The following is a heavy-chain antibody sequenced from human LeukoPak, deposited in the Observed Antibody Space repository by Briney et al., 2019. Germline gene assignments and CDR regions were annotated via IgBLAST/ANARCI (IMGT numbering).Heavy chain of an antibody. V-gene: IGHV3-48*03. CDR3: ARALPRRLRFDY. Sequence: PGGSLRLSCAASGFAFSSYEMNWVRQAPGKGLEWVSYISSSGSTIYYADSVKGRFTISRDNAKNSLYLQMNSLRAEDTAVYYCARALPRRLRFDYWGQGTLVTVSS. D-gene: IGHD5-12*01. CDR2: ISSSGSTI. J-gene: IGHJ4*02. CDR1: GFAFSSYE.